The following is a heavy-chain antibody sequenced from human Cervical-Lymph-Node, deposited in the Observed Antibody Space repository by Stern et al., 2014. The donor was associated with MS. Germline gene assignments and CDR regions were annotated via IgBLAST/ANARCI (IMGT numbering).Heavy chain of an antibody. CDR1: GYTFTSYG. D-gene: IGHD3-9*01. J-gene: IGHJ6*02. CDR2: ISAYTGDT. CDR3: ARDQERYFDWPMDV. Sequence: VQLVQSGAEVTKPGASVKVSCTASGYTFTSYGISWVRQAPGQGLEWLGWISAYTGDTNYAQTLQGRFTMTTDTSTSAASMQLRSLRSDDTAVYDCARDQERYFDWPMDVWGQGTTVTVSS. V-gene: IGHV1-18*01.